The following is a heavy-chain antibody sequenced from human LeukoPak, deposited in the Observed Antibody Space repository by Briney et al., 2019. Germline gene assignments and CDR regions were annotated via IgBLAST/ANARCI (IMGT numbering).Heavy chain of an antibody. CDR2: IIPIFGTA. V-gene: IGHV1-69*13. CDR1: GGTFSSYA. J-gene: IGHJ6*03. Sequence: GASVRVSCKASGGTFSSYAISWVRQAPGQGLEWMGGIIPIFGTANYAQKFQGRVTITADESTSTAYMELSSLRSEDTAVYYCARDMGWNYYYYMDVWGKGTTVTISS. CDR3: ARDMGWNYYYYMDV. D-gene: IGHD1-26*01.